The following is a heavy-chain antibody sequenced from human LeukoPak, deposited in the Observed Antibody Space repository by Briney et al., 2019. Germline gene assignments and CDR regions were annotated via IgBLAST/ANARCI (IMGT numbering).Heavy chain of an antibody. CDR1: GFTFSNYA. D-gene: IGHD3-3*01. V-gene: IGHV3-30*04. J-gene: IGHJ6*03. CDR3: ARKRYYDFWSGYYPYWYYYYYMDV. CDR2: ISYDGSNK. Sequence: GGSLRLSCAASGFTFSNYAMHWVRQAPGKGLEWVAVISYDGSNKYYADSVKGRFTISRDNSKNTLYLQMNSLRAEDTAVYYCARKRYYDFWSGYYPYWYYYYYMDVWGKGTTVTVSS.